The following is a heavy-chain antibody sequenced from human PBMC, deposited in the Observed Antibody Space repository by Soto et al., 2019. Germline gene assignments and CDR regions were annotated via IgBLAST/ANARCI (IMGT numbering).Heavy chain of an antibody. CDR1: GGSISSGDYY. D-gene: IGHD3-10*01. CDR3: AGRGYYGSGSSQDY. Sequence: PSETLSLTCTVSGGSISSGDYYWSWIRQPPGKGLEWIGYIYYSGSTYYNPSLKSRVTISVDTSKNQFSLKLSSVTAADTAVYYCAGRGYYGSGSSQDYWGQGTLVTVSS. J-gene: IGHJ4*02. CDR2: IYYSGST. V-gene: IGHV4-30-4*01.